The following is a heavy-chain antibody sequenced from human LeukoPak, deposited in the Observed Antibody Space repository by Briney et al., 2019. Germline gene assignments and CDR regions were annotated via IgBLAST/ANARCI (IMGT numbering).Heavy chain of an antibody. CDR3: VRQYSGYESLYFDS. Sequence: GASVKVSCKASGYTFNSYTLSWLRQAPGQGLEWMGWINTNTGTPTYAQGFTGRFVFSLDSSVSTAYLQISSLKAEDIAVYYCVRQYSGYESLYFDSWGQGTLVTVSS. D-gene: IGHD5-12*01. J-gene: IGHJ4*02. CDR2: INTNTGTP. CDR1: GYTFNSYT. V-gene: IGHV7-4-1*02.